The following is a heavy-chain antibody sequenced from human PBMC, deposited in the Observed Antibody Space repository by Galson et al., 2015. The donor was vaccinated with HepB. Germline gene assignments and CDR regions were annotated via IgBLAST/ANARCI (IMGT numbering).Heavy chain of an antibody. CDR1: GFTFSSYS. CDR2: ISSSSSYI. V-gene: IGHV3-21*01. J-gene: IGHJ3*02. D-gene: IGHD6-13*01. Sequence: SLRLSCAASGFTFSSYSMNWVRQAPGKGLEWVSSISSSSSYIYYADSVKGRFTISRDNAKNSLYLQMNSLRAEDTAVYYCARVLAAAGGPYGGAFDIWGQGTMVTVSS. CDR3: ARVLAAAGGPYGGAFDI.